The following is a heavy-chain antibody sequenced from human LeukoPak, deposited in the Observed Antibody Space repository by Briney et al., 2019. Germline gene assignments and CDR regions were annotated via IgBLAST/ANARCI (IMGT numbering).Heavy chain of an antibody. CDR3: ARTPLVVPAAILNYYYYYMDV. CDR2: IIPIFGTA. D-gene: IGHD2-2*02. V-gene: IGHV1-69*05. J-gene: IGHJ6*03. Sequence: GASVKVSCKAFGGTFSSYAISWVRQAPGQGLEWMGGIIPIFGTANYAQKFQGRVTITTDESTSTAYMELSSLRSEDTAVYYCARTPLVVPAAILNYYYYYMDVWGKGTTVTVSS. CDR1: GGTFSSYA.